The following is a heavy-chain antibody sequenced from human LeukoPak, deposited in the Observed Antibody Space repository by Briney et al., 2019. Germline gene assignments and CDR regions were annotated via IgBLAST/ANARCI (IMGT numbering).Heavy chain of an antibody. V-gene: IGHV3-9*01. D-gene: IGHD6-13*01. CDR2: ISWNSGSI. Sequence: PGRYLRLSCAASGFTCDDYAIHWVRQGPGEGLEWASGISWNSGSIGYADSVKGRFTISRDNAKNSLYLQMNSLRAEDRGFYYCAKADRRSWYGYFQHWGQGTLVTVST. CDR1: GFTCDDYA. CDR3: AKADRRSWYGYFQH. J-gene: IGHJ1*01.